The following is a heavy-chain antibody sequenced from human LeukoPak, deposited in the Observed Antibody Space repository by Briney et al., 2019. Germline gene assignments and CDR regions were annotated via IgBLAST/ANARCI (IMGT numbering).Heavy chain of an antibody. CDR2: IRQDGSEK. J-gene: IGHJ4*02. V-gene: IGHV3-7*01. CDR1: GFTFSSYW. D-gene: IGHD2-2*01. CDR3: ARENRSTSCCFDY. Sequence: GGSLRLSCAASGFTFSSYWMSWVRQAPGKGLDWVANIRQDGSEKYYVDSVKGQFTISRDNAKNSLYLQMTSLRAEDTAVYYCARENRSTSCCFDYWGQGTLVTVSS.